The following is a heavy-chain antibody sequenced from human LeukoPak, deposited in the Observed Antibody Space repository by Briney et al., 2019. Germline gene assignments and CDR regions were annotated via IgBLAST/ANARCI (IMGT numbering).Heavy chain of an antibody. CDR3: ARVSSSWYQDWYFDL. CDR1: GGSLSSSNW. CDR2: IYHSGST. D-gene: IGHD6-13*01. Sequence: PSGTLSHTLAVSGGSLSSSNWWRRVRQPPGKGLEWIGEIYHSGSTNYNPSLKSRVTISVDKSKNQFSLKLSSVTAADTAVYYCARVSSSWYQDWYFDLWGRGTLVTVSS. V-gene: IGHV4-4*02. J-gene: IGHJ2*01.